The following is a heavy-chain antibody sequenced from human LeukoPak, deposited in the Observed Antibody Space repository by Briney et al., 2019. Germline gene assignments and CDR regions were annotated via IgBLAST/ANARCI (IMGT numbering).Heavy chain of an antibody. CDR2: ISWNSGSV. CDR3: AKVDHSSGYSDY. D-gene: IGHD3-22*01. CDR1: GFTFGDYA. J-gene: IGHJ4*02. V-gene: IGHV3-9*01. Sequence: PGRSLRLSCAASGFTFGDYAMHSVRQGLGKGLEWVSGISWNSGSVGYADSAKGRFTISRDNAKNSLYLQMNSLRPEDTALYYCAKVDHSSGYSDYWGQGTLVTVSS.